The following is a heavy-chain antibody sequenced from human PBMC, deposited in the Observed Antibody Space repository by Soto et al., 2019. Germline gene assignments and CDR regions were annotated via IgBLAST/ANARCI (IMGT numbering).Heavy chain of an antibody. J-gene: IGHJ3*01. CDR1: GASVTSPIFY. CDR3: ARVVYDAFDV. CDR2: MYHSAST. Sequence: QVQLQESGPGLVKPSETLSLDCAVSGASVTSPIFYWSWIRQPPGKGLEWIGYMYHSASTNYNPSLKSRVTISKNTSENRFSLKLPSVTAADTAVYFCARVVYDAFDVWGQGTLVSVSS. V-gene: IGHV4-61*01. D-gene: IGHD6-6*01.